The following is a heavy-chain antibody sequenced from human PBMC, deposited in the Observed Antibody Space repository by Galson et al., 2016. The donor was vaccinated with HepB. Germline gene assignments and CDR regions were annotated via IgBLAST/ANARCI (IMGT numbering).Heavy chain of an antibody. V-gene: IGHV3-30*04. CDR2: ISYDGSNK. D-gene: IGHD3-22*01. CDR1: GFTFRNYA. CDR3: TRLEGDTHIYYYTQ. Sequence: SLRLSCAASGFTFRNYAMYWVRQAPGKGLEWVAVISYDGSNKYYADSVKGRFTISRDNSKNTQYLQMDSLRAEDTAVYYCTRLEGDTHIYYYTQWGQGTLVTVSS. J-gene: IGHJ4*02.